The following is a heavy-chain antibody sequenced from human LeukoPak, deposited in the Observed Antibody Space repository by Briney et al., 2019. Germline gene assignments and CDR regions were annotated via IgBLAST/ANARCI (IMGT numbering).Heavy chain of an antibody. CDR2: IRSKANSYAT. CDR1: GFTFSGSA. CDR3: AKLLVGATTGWYFDY. V-gene: IGHV3-73*01. J-gene: IGHJ4*02. D-gene: IGHD1-26*01. Sequence: QPGGSLKLSCAASGFTFSGSAMHWVRQASGKGLEWVGRIRSKANSYATAYAASVKGRFTISRDDSKNTAYLQMNSLRAEDTAVYYCAKLLVGATTGWYFDYWGQGTLVTVSS.